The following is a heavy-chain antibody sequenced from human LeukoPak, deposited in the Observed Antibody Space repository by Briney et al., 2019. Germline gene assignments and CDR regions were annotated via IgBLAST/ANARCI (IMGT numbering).Heavy chain of an antibody. CDR1: GFTFTSSA. CDR2: IVVGSGNT. Sequence: SVKVSCKTSGFTFTSSAMQWVRQARGQRLAWIGWIVVGSGNTNYAQKFQERVTITRDMSTSTAYMELSSLRSEDTAVYYCAADRTGTNWFDPWGQGTLVTVSS. CDR3: AADRTGTNWFDP. J-gene: IGHJ5*02. V-gene: IGHV1-58*02. D-gene: IGHD1-7*01.